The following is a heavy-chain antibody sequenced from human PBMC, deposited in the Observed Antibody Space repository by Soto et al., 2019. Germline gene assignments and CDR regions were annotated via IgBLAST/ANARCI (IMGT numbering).Heavy chain of an antibody. D-gene: IGHD2-8*01. J-gene: IGHJ3*02. CDR3: VKDKLNAVFVGAFHI. CDR2: IIWNSGNI. Sequence: EVQLVEFGGGLILPGMSLRLSCAASGFSFDDYAMHWVRQAPGKGLEWVSGIIWNSGNIGYANSVKGRFTISRDNAKDSLYLQMNSLRVEDTALYYCVKDKLNAVFVGAFHIWGQGTMVTVSS. V-gene: IGHV3-9*01. CDR1: GFSFDDYA.